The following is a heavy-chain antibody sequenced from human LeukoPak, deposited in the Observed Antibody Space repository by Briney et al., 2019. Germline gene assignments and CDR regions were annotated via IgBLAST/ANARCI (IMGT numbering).Heavy chain of an antibody. D-gene: IGHD4-17*01. CDR2: ISSSSSTI. CDR3: ARDRDYDYGDFDY. V-gene: IGHV3-48*01. CDR1: GFTFSSYA. J-gene: IGHJ4*02. Sequence: GGSLRLSCADSGFTFSSYAMSWVRQAPGKGLEWVSYISSSSSTIYYADSVKGRFTISRDNAKNSLYLQMNSLRAEDTAVYYCARDRDYDYGDFDYWGQGTLVTVSS.